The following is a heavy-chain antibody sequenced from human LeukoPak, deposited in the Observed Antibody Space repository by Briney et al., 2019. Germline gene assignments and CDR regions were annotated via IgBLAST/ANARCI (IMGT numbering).Heavy chain of an antibody. Sequence: PSETLSLTCTVSGGSINTYYWNWIRQPPGKGLEWVGYIYYSGSTNYNPSLKSRVTISVDTSENQFSLQLNSVTPEDTAVYYCARSLYRTAWFDPWGQGTLVTVSS. J-gene: IGHJ5*02. CDR3: ARSLYRTAWFDP. CDR2: IYYSGST. V-gene: IGHV4-59*12. CDR1: GGSINTYY. D-gene: IGHD1-26*01.